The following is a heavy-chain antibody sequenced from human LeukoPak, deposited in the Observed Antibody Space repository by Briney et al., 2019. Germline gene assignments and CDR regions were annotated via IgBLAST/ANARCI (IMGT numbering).Heavy chain of an antibody. J-gene: IGHJ6*02. CDR2: ISSSGSTI. V-gene: IGHV3-48*04. D-gene: IGHD3-9*01. CDR3: ARENFDISTGYYGMDV. Sequence: PGGSRRLSCAASGFSLSDYNMNWVRQAPGKGLEWVSYISSSGSTIYYADSVKGRFTISRDNAKNSLYLQMNSLRAEDTAVYYCARENFDISTGYYGMDVWGQGTTVTVSS. CDR1: GFSLSDYN.